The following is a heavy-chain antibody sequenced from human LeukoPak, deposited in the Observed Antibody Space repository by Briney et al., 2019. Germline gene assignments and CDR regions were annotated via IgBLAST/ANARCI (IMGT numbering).Heavy chain of an antibody. V-gene: IGHV3-30*04. Sequence: PGRSLRLSCAASGFTFSSYAMHWVRQAPGKGLEWVAVISYDGSNKYYADSVKGRFTISRDNSKNTLYLQMNSLRAEDTAVYYCARGSPGGSSWPDYRGQGTLVTVSS. CDR1: GFTFSSYA. CDR3: ARGSPGGSSWPDY. J-gene: IGHJ4*02. D-gene: IGHD6-13*01. CDR2: ISYDGSNK.